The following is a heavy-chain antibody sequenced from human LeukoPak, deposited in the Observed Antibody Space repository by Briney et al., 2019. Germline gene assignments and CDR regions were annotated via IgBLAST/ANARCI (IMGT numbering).Heavy chain of an antibody. CDR1: GFTFSNYA. J-gene: IGHJ4*02. V-gene: IGHV3-30-3*01. D-gene: IGHD5-12*01. Sequence: GGSLRLSCAASGFTFSNYAMHWVRQAPGKGLEWVAVTSYDESNKYYADSVKGRFTISRDNSKNTLYLQINSLRAEDTAVYYCAKDRPTWPIDYWGQGTLVTVSS. CDR3: AKDRPTWPIDY. CDR2: TSYDESNK.